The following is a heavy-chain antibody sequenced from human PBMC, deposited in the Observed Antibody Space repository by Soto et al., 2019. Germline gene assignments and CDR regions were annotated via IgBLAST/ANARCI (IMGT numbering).Heavy chain of an antibody. Sequence: ASVKVSCKASGYTFTGYHMHWVRQAPGQGLEWMGWINPNSGVTIYSQKFQGRVIMTRETPITTAYMELSRLTSDDTAVYYCAGRIGLRVNPSSGYWGQGTLVTVSS. D-gene: IGHD2-15*01. CDR2: INPNSGVT. V-gene: IGHV1-2*02. J-gene: IGHJ4*02. CDR3: AGRIGLRVNPSSGY. CDR1: GYTFTGYH.